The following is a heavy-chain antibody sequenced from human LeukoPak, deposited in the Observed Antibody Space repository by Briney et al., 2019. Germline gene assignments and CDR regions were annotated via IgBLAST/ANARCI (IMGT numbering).Heavy chain of an antibody. CDR3: ARAWMEHSDGPFDY. CDR2: ISSSSSYI. Sequence: PGGSLRLSCAASGFTFSSYSMNWVRQAPGKGLEWVSSISSSSSYIYYADSVKGRFTISRDNAKNSLYLQMNSLRAEDTAVYYCARAWMEHSDGPFDYWGQGTLVTVSS. J-gene: IGHJ4*02. V-gene: IGHV3-21*01. CDR1: GFTFSSYS. D-gene: IGHD1/OR15-1a*01.